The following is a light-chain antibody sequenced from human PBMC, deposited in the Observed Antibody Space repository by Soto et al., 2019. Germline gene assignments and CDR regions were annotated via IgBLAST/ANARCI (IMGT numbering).Light chain of an antibody. V-gene: IGLV2-23*01. CDR2: EGS. Sequence: ALTQPASVSGSPGQSITISCTGTSSDVGNYNLVSWYQQHPGKAPKLMIYEGSKRPSGVSNHFSGSKSGNTASLTISILQAEDEADYYCCSYAGSSTYVFGTGTKV. CDR1: SSDVGNYNL. CDR3: CSYAGSSTYV. J-gene: IGLJ1*01.